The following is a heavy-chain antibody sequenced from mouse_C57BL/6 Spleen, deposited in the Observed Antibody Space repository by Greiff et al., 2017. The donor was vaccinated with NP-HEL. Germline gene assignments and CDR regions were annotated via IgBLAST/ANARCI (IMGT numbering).Heavy chain of an antibody. D-gene: IGHD1-1*01. V-gene: IGHV1-69*01. CDR1: GYTFTSYW. CDR3: ARYGNGRYFDY. CDR2: IDPSDSYT. Sequence: VKQSCKASGYTFTSYWMHWVKQRPGQGLEWIGEIDPSDSYTNYNQKFKGKSTLTVDKSSSTAYMQLSSLTSEDSAVYYCARYGNGRYFDYWGQGTTLTVSS. J-gene: IGHJ2*01.